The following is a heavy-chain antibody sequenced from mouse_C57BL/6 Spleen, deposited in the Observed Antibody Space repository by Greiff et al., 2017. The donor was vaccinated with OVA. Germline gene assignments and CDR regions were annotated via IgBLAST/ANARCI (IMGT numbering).Heavy chain of an antibody. CDR2: IDPSDSYT. Sequence: QVQLQQPGAELVMPGASVKLSCKASGYTFTSYWMHWVKQRPGQGLEWIGEIDPSDSYTNYNQKFKGKSTLTVDNSYSTAYMQLSSLTSEDSAVYYCARRGYYSSRHYFDYWGQGTTRTVSS. V-gene: IGHV1-69*01. CDR3: ARRGYYSSRHYFDY. D-gene: IGHD1-1*01. J-gene: IGHJ2*01. CDR1: GYTFTSYW.